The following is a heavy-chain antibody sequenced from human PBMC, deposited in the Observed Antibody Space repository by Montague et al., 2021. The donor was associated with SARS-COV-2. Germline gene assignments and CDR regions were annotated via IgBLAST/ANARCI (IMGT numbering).Heavy chain of an antibody. V-gene: IGHV4-31*03. CDR3: ARDPWHITIFGVVTRYGRDV. J-gene: IGHJ6*02. CDR1: GGSIRSSDNY. CDR2: IYSSGTT. D-gene: IGHD3-3*01. Sequence: TLSLTCTVSGGSIRSSDNYWSWIRQHPGKGLEWIGYIYSSGTTYYNPSLRSRVTISVDTSKNQFSLKLSSVTAADTAVYYCARDPWHITIFGVVTRYGRDVWGQGTTVTVSS.